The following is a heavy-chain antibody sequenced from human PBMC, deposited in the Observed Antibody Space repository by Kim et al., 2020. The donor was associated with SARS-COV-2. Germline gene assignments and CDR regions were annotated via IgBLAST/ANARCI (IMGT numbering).Heavy chain of an antibody. D-gene: IGHD4-17*01. CDR1: GGSISSYY. CDR2: IYYSGST. J-gene: IGHJ6*02. V-gene: IGHV4-59*01. Sequence: SETLSLTCTVSGGSISSYYWSWIRQPPGKGLEWIGYIYYSGSTNYNPSLKSRVTISVDTSKNQFSLKLSSVTAADTAVYYCATTVTSQDRDYYYYYGMDVWGQGTTVTVSS. CDR3: ATTVTSQDRDYYYYYGMDV.